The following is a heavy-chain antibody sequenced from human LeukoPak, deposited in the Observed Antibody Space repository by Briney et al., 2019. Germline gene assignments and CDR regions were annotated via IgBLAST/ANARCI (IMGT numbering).Heavy chain of an antibody. J-gene: IGHJ3*02. Sequence: PSETLSLTCTVSGGSISSYYWSWIRQPPGKGLEWIGYIYYSGSTNYNPSLKSRVTISVDTSKNQFSLKLSSVTAADTAVYYCARGNTMVRGDAFDIWGQGTMVTVSS. V-gene: IGHV4-59*01. CDR1: GGSISSYY. D-gene: IGHD3-10*01. CDR3: ARGNTMVRGDAFDI. CDR2: IYYSGST.